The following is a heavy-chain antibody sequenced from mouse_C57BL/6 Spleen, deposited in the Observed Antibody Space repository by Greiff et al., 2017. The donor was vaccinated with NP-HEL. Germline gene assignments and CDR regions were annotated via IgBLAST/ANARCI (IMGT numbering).Heavy chain of an antibody. Sequence: EVQLQQSGPELVKPGASVKISCKASGYTFTDYYMNWVKQSHGKCLEWIGDINPNNGGTSYNQKFKGKATLTVDKSSSTAYMELRSLTSEDSAVYYCASSPYDYDRYFDYWGQGTTRTVSS. J-gene: IGHJ2*01. CDR3: ASSPYDYDRYFDY. CDR2: INPNNGGT. CDR1: GYTFTDYY. V-gene: IGHV1-26*01. D-gene: IGHD2-4*01.